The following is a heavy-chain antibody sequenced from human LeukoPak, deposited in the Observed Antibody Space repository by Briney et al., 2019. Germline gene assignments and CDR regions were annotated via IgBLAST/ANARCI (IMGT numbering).Heavy chain of an antibody. CDR1: GGSISSSSYY. CDR2: IYYTGNT. CDR3: ASDSSGYFYPFDI. Sequence: PSETLSLTCTVSGGSISSSSYYWGWIRQPPGKGLEWIGSIYYTGNTYYNPSLKSRVTMSLDTSKNQFSLKLSSVTAADTAVYYCASDSSGYFYPFDIWGQGTMVTVSS. V-gene: IGHV4-39*07. J-gene: IGHJ3*02. D-gene: IGHD3-22*01.